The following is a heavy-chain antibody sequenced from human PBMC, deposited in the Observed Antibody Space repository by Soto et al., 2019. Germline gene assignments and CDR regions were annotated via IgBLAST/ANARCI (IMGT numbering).Heavy chain of an antibody. V-gene: IGHV1-69*06. CDR3: AREGAGIVDYGNYYYYGMDV. Sequence: GASVKVSCKASGGTFSSYAISWVRQAPGQGLEWMGGIIPIFGTANYAQKFQGRVTITADKSTSTAYMELSSLRSEDTAVYYCAREGAGIVDYGNYYYYGMDVWGQGTTVTVSS. CDR2: IIPIFGTA. J-gene: IGHJ6*02. D-gene: IGHD4-17*01. CDR1: GGTFSSYA.